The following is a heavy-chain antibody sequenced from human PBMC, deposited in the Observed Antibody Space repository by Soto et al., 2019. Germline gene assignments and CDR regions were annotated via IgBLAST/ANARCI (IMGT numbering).Heavy chain of an antibody. Sequence: ASVKVTCKASGYTFTSYGISWVRQAPGQGLEWMGWISANNGNTNYAQKLQGRVTLTTDKSTSTAYMELRSLRSDDTAMDYCARSRSVGSSDFWGQGTLVTVSS. J-gene: IGHJ4*02. D-gene: IGHD1-26*01. CDR2: ISANNGNT. CDR3: ARSRSVGSSDF. CDR1: GYTFTSYG. V-gene: IGHV1-18*01.